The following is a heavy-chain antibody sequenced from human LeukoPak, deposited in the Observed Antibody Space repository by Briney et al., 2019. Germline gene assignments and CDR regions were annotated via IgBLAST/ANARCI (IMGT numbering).Heavy chain of an antibody. CDR1: GYTFTSYA. J-gene: IGHJ3*02. CDR2: INTKTGNP. CDR3: ARDYHSSGLGAFDI. Sequence: GASVKVSCKASGYTFTSYAINWVRQAPGQGLEWMGWINTKTGNPTYAQGFTGPFVFSLDTSVNAAYLHINTLKADDTAVYYCARDYHSSGLGAFDIWGQGTKVTVSS. V-gene: IGHV7-4-1*02. D-gene: IGHD3-22*01.